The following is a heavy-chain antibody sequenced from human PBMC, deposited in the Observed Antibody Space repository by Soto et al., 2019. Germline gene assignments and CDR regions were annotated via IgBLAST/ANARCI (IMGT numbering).Heavy chain of an antibody. J-gene: IGHJ6*03. CDR1: GFSLSTSGVG. V-gene: IGHV2-5*02. D-gene: IGHD5-18*01. Sequence: GSGPTLVNPTQTLTLNCTFSGFSLSTSGVGVGWIRQPPGKALEWLALIYWDDDKRYSPSLKSRLTITKDTSKNQVVLTMTNMDPVDTATYYCAHSRRIQLPLGYYYYMDVWGKGTTVTVSS. CDR3: AHSRRIQLPLGYYYYMDV. CDR2: IYWDDDK.